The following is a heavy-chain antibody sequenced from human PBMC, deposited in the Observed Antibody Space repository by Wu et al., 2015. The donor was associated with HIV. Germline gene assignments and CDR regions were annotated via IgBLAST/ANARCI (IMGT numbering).Heavy chain of an antibody. D-gene: IGHD6-19*01. V-gene: IGHV1-69*05. CDR1: GGTFTNNA. CDR3: ARRLTLAGSPFDS. Sequence: QVRLVQSGAEVKKPGSSVKVSCRASGGTFTNNAVSWVRLAPGQGLEWMARIIPMSGTTNYAQKFQGRVTMTMGEGSTTAYMELNSLRPDDTGLYFCARRLTLAGSPFDSWGQGTLVTVSS. CDR2: IIPMSGTT. J-gene: IGHJ4*02.